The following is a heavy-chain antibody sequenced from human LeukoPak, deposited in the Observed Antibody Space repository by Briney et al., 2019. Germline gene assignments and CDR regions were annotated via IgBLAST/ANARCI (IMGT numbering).Heavy chain of an antibody. J-gene: IGHJ4*02. Sequence: GASVKVSCKASGYTFTSYGISWVRQAPGQGLEWMRWISAYNGNTNYAQKLQGRVTMTTDTSTSTAYMELRSLRSDDTAVYYCAAISSGYSSSWTRVYWGPGTLVTVSS. V-gene: IGHV1-18*01. CDR1: GYTFTSYG. CDR2: ISAYNGNT. CDR3: AAISSGYSSSWTRVY. D-gene: IGHD6-13*01.